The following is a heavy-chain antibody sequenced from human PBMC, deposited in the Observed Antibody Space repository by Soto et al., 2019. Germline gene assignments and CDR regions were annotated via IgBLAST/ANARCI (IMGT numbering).Heavy chain of an antibody. Sequence: SETLSLTCTVSGSSINSSGYYWGWIRQPPGKGLEWIGSMFYGVSTYYNPSLKSRVTVSVGTSKKQFSLNLRSVTAADTALYYGGILPWGNLVAFGGKGPLVTVSS. V-gene: IGHV4-39*01. CDR3: GILPWGNLVAF. CDR1: GSSINSSGYY. J-gene: IGHJ4*02. CDR2: MFYGVST. D-gene: IGHD2-15*01.